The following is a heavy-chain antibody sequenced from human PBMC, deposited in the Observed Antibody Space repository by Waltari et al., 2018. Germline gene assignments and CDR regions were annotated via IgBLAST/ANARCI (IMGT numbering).Heavy chain of an antibody. J-gene: IGHJ6*02. CDR2: INHSGST. CDR3: ASLIRTTVTTQNYYYYGMDV. V-gene: IGHV4-34*01. D-gene: IGHD4-17*01. Sequence: QVQLQQWGAGLLKPSETLSLTCAVYGGSFSGYYWSWIRKPPGKGLEWTGEINHSGSTNYSPSLKSRVTISVDTSKNQFSLKLSSVTAADTAVYYCASLIRTTVTTQNYYYYGMDVWGQGTTVTVSS. CDR1: GGSFSGYY.